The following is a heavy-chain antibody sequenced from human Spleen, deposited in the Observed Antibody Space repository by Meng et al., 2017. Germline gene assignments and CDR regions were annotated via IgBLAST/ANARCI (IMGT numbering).Heavy chain of an antibody. CDR2: ISSSSSYI. V-gene: IGHV3-21*04. J-gene: IGHJ4*02. CDR1: GFTFDDYA. CDR3: TRGVSGYYYVFSY. Sequence: GESLKISCAASGFTFDDYAMRWVRQAPGKGLEWVSSISSSSSYIYYADSVKGRFTISRDNAKNSLYLQMNSLRAEDTAVYYCTRGVSGYYYVFSYWGQGILVTVSS. D-gene: IGHD3-22*01.